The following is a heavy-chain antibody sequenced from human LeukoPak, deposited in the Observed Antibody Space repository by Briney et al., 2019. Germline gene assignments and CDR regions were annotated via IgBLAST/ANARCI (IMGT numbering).Heavy chain of an antibody. CDR1: GFTFSSYG. CDR3: ARDPAPKYSSSWYRSSYYYYGMDV. Sequence: SGGSLRLSCAASGFTFSSYGMHWVRQAPGKGLEWVAFIRYDGSNKCYADSVKGRFTISRDNSKNTLYLQMNSLRAEDTAVYYCARDPAPKYSSSWYRSSYYYYGMDVWGQGTTVTVSS. D-gene: IGHD6-13*01. CDR2: IRYDGSNK. V-gene: IGHV3-30*02. J-gene: IGHJ6*02.